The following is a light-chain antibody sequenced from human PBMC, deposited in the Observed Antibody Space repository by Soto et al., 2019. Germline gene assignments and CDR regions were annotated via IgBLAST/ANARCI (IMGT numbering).Light chain of an antibody. CDR2: GAS. CDR1: QSVSDNY. V-gene: IGKV3-20*01. Sequence: EILLTQSPGTLSLSPGEGATLSCRASQSVSDNYLTWYQQKPGKAPRLLIYGASSRATGITDMFSGSGSGSDFTLTISRLEPEDFAVSYCQQCSSTRWTFGQGTKVEIK. CDR3: QQCSSTRWT. J-gene: IGKJ1*01.